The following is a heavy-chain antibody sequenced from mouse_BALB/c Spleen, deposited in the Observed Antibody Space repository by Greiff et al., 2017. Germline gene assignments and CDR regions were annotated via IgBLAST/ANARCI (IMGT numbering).Heavy chain of an antibody. V-gene: IGHV14-1*02. CDR3: AVITTGVNWYFDV. D-gene: IGHD2-4*01. CDR2: IDPANGNT. Sequence: EVQLQQSGAELVRPGALVKLSCKASGFNIKDYYMHWVKQRPEQGLEWIGRIDPANGNTKYDPKFQGKATITADTSSNTAYLQLSSLTSEDSAVYYCAVITTGVNWYFDVWGAGTTVTVSS. J-gene: IGHJ1*01. CDR1: GFNIKDYY.